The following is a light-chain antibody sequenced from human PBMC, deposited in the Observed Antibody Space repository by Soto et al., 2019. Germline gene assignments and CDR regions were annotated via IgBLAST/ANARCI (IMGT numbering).Light chain of an antibody. J-gene: IGKJ1*01. Sequence: DIVLTQSPVTLSASPGESATLSCRASQSVNSDLAWYQQKPGQAPTLLIYGAYIRAVGIPDRFSGSGSGAEFTLTIRSLQSEDFALYFCQQYNDWPRTFGQGTKVEIK. CDR1: QSVNSD. CDR2: GAY. CDR3: QQYNDWPRT. V-gene: IGKV3-15*01.